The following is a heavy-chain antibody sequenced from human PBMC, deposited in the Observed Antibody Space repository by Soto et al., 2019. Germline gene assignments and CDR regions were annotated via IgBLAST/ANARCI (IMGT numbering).Heavy chain of an antibody. CDR1: GGSISSSSYY. CDR2: IYYSGST. J-gene: IGHJ6*04. D-gene: IGHD6-13*01. CDR3: AREGYQGYSSSWYPPDAHYYYGMDV. V-gene: IGHV4-39*07. Sequence: SETLSLTCTVSGGSISSSSYYWGWIRQPPGKGLEWIGSIYYSGSTYYNPSLKSRVTISVDTSKNQFSLKLSSVTAADTAVYYCAREGYQGYSSSWYPPDAHYYYGMDVWGKGTTVTVPS.